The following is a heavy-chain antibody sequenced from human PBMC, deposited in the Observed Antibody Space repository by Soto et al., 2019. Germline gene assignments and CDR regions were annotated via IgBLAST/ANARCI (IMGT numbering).Heavy chain of an antibody. Sequence: GGSLRLSCVGSGFTFSNHWVTWVRQAPGQGLEWVANIKADGSEKYYVDSVKGRFTISRDNAKNSLYLQMNSPRAEDTAVYYCARARGVDYWGQGTQVTVS. CDR1: GFTFSNHW. V-gene: IGHV3-7*03. CDR2: IKADGSEK. D-gene: IGHD3-16*01. CDR3: ARARGVDY. J-gene: IGHJ4*02.